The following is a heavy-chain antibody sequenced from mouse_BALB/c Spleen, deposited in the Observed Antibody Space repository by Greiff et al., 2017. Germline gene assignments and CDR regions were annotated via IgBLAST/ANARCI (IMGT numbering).Heavy chain of an antibody. CDR3: ARQITTVVGNYYAMDY. V-gene: IGHV5-6*01. J-gene: IGHJ4*01. CDR2: ISSGGSYT. CDR1: GFTFSSYG. D-gene: IGHD1-1*01. Sequence: EVKLVESGGDLVKPGGSLKLSCAASGFTFSSYGMSWVRQTPDKRLEWVATISSGGSYTYYPDSVKGRFTISRDNAKNTLYLQMSSLKSEDTAMYYCARQITTVVGNYYAMDYWGQGTSVTVSS.